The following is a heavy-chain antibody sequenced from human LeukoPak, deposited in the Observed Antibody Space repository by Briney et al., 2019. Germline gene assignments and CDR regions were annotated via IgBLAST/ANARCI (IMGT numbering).Heavy chain of an antibody. V-gene: IGHV3-30-3*01. CDR2: ISYDGSNK. D-gene: IGHD1-26*01. Sequence: PGRSLRLSCAASGFTFSSYAMHWVRQAPGKGLEWVAVISYDGSNKYYADSVKGRFTISRDNSTNTLYLQMNGLRAEDTAVYYCAKAHSGSYYSGINWGQGTLVTVSS. CDR3: AKAHSGSYYSGIN. CDR1: GFTFSSYA. J-gene: IGHJ4*02.